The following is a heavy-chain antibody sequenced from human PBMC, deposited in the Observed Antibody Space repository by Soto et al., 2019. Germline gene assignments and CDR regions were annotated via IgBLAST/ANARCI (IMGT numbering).Heavy chain of an antibody. D-gene: IGHD3-10*01. J-gene: IGHJ4*02. CDR1: GGTFSSYT. Sequence: SVKVSCKASGGTFSSYTISWVRQAPGQGLEWMGRIIPILGIANYAQKFQGRVTITADKSTSTAYMELSSLRSEDTAVYYCAREEYYYGSGAFFDYWGQGTPVTVSS. V-gene: IGHV1-69*04. CDR2: IIPILGIA. CDR3: AREEYYYGSGAFFDY.